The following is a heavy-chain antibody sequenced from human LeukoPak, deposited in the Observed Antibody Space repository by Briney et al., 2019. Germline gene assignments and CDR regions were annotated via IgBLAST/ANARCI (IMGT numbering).Heavy chain of an antibody. Sequence: SETLSLTCAVYGGSFSGYYWSWIRQPPGKGLEWIGEINHSGSTNYNPSLKSRVTISVDTSKNQFSLNLSFVTATDTAVYYCARHLRPRSVTPDFDYWGQGTLVTVSS. V-gene: IGHV4-34*01. CDR2: INHSGST. CDR3: ARHLRPRSVTPDFDY. CDR1: GGSFSGYY. D-gene: IGHD4-11*01. J-gene: IGHJ4*02.